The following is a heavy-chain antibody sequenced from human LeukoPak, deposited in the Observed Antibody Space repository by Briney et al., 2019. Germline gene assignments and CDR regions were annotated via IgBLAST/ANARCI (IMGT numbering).Heavy chain of an antibody. V-gene: IGHV3-7*01. CDR1: GFTFSNDW. D-gene: IGHD2/OR15-2a*01. CDR3: VRESMAAPGY. J-gene: IGHJ4*02. CDR2: IKQDGSEK. Sequence: LSGGSLRLSCAASGFTFSNDWMSWVRQAPGKGLEWVANIKQDGSEKYYVASVKGGFTISRDNAKNSLYLRMNSLRAEDTAVYYCVRESMAAPGYWGQGTLVTVSS.